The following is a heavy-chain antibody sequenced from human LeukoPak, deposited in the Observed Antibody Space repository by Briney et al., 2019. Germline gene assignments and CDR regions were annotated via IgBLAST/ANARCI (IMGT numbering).Heavy chain of an antibody. D-gene: IGHD6-19*01. J-gene: IGHJ4*02. CDR2: IYSGGST. Sequence: GGSLRLSCAASGFTVSSNYMSWVRQAPGKGLEWVSGIYSGGSTYYADSVKGRFTISSDNSKNTLYLQMKSLRAEDTAVYYCARAVSRSGWYFDYWGQGTLVTVSS. CDR1: GFTVSSNY. CDR3: ARAVSRSGWYFDY. V-gene: IGHV3-53*01.